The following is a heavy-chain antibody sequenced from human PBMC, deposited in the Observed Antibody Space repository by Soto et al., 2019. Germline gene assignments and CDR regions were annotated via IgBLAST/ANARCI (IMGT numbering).Heavy chain of an antibody. Sequence: PGGSLRLSCAASGFTFKDYYMNWIRQAPGKGLEWIAYISSRDSARYADSVQGRFIISRDNANSSLFLQMNSLSADDTAVYYCAREMATSGWFQNYYYLGMDDWGQGTTVTVSS. CDR1: GFTFKDYY. V-gene: IGHV3-11*01. D-gene: IGHD6-19*01. CDR2: ISSRDSA. J-gene: IGHJ6*02. CDR3: AREMATSGWFQNYYYLGMDD.